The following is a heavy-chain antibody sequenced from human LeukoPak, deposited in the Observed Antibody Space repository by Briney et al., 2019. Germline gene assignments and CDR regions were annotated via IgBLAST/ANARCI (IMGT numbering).Heavy chain of an antibody. J-gene: IGHJ4*02. D-gene: IGHD2-15*01. CDR2: VYYTGNT. CDR3: ARGYCSGGSCYWGDY. Sequence: SETLSLTCTVSGGSISRSGYYWGWIRQPPGTGLEWIGSVYYTGNTYYNPSLKSRLTFPVDTSRNQFSLKLTSVTAADTAVYYCARGYCSGGSCYWGDYWGQGTLVTVSS. V-gene: IGHV4-39*01. CDR1: GGSISRSGYY.